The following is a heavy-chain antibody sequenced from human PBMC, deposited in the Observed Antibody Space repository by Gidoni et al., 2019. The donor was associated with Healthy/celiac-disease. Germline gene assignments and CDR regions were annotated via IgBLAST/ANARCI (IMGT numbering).Heavy chain of an antibody. V-gene: IGHV3-73*02. CDR1: GFTFRGSA. Sequence: EVQLVESGGGLVQPGGSLNLSCAASGFTFRGSAMHWVRQASGKGLEWVGRIRSKANSYATAYAASVKGRFTISRDDSKNTAYLQMNSLKTEDTAVYYCTRRSPDTDYWGQGTLVTVSS. J-gene: IGHJ4*02. D-gene: IGHD3-22*01. CDR2: IRSKANSYAT. CDR3: TRRSPDTDY.